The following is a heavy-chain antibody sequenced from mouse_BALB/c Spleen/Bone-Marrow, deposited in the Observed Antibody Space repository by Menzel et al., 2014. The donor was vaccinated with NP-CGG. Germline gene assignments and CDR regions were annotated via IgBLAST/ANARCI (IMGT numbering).Heavy chain of an antibody. CDR2: ISSGGSYT. Sequence: EVQVVESGGDLVKPGGSLKLSCAASGFTFSNYGMSWARQTPDKRLEWVATISSGGSYTYYPDSVKGRFTISRDNAKNTLYLQMSSLKSEDTAMYYCARRDGGPMDYWGQGTSVTVSS. J-gene: IGHJ4*01. CDR3: ARRDGGPMDY. D-gene: IGHD2-3*01. CDR1: GFTFSNYG. V-gene: IGHV5-6*01.